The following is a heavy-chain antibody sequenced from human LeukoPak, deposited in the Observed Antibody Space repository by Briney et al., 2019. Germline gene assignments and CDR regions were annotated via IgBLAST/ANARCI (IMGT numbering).Heavy chain of an antibody. CDR2: IYYSGST. D-gene: IGHD5-24*01. V-gene: IGHV4-39*01. J-gene: IGHJ4*02. Sequence: SETLSLTCTVSGGSISSSSYYWGWIRQPPGKGLEWIGSIYYSGSTYYNPSLKSRVTISVGTSKNQFSLKLSSVTAADTAVYYCASEMATMYYFDYWGQGTLVTVSS. CDR1: GGSISSSSYY. CDR3: ASEMATMYYFDY.